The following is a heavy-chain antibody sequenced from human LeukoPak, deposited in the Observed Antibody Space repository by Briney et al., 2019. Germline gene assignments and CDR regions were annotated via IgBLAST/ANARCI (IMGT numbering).Heavy chain of an antibody. CDR3: ATEGTDGRGSFGWFDS. CDR1: RFTFSDYW. Sequence: PGGSLRLSCVASRFTFSDYWMTWVRQAPGKGLEWVANIKEDGSVKYYVDSVKVRFSISRDNAKNSLYLQLNSLRVEDTAVYYCATEGTDGRGSFGWFDSWGQGTLVTVSS. CDR2: IKEDGSVK. D-gene: IGHD3-10*01. J-gene: IGHJ5*01. V-gene: IGHV3-7*01.